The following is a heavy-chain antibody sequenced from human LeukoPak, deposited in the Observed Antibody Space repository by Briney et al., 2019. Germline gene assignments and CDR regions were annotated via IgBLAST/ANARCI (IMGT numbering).Heavy chain of an antibody. D-gene: IGHD3-10*01. Sequence: GRSLRLSCAASGFTFSSYAMHWVRQAPGKGLEWVAVISYDGSNKYYADSVKGRFTISRDNSKNTLYLQMNSLRAEDTAVYYCAREGLHGPGSYYNVYFQHWGQGTLVTVSS. V-gene: IGHV3-30*04. CDR1: GFTFSSYA. J-gene: IGHJ1*01. CDR3: AREGLHGPGSYYNVYFQH. CDR2: ISYDGSNK.